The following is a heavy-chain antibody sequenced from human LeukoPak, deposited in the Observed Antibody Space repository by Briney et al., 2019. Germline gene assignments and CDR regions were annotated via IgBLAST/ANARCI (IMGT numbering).Heavy chain of an antibody. CDR3: ARGGPYYYDSSLNDY. V-gene: IGHV3-21*01. CDR2: ISSSSSYI. J-gene: IGHJ4*02. Sequence: GGSLRLSCAASGFTFSSYSMNWVRQPPGKGLEWVSSISSSSSYIYYADSVKGRFTISRDNAKNSLYLQMNSLRAEDTAVYYCARGGPYYYDSSLNDYWGQGTLVTVSS. D-gene: IGHD3-22*01. CDR1: GFTFSSYS.